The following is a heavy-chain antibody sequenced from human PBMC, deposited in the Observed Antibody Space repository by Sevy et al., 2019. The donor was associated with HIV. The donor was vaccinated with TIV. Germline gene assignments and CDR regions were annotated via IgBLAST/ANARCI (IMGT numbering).Heavy chain of an antibody. Sequence: GGSLRLSCSASGFNISPYALHWVRQTPGKGLQWLAVISKDGTNNDYADFVKGRFSLSRDNSKNTLYLQMSNLRPEDTAVYYCAKEGNYYDSNSADWFDPWGQGTLVTVSS. CDR3: AKEGNYYDSNSADWFDP. CDR2: ISKDGTNN. CDR1: GFNISPYA. J-gene: IGHJ5*02. V-gene: IGHV3-30*04. D-gene: IGHD3-22*01.